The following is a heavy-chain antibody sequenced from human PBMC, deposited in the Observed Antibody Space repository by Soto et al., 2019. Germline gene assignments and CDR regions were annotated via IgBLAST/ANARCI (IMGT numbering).Heavy chain of an antibody. CDR3: ARVPGP. Sequence: SETLSLTYAVSGGSLSSGGYSWSWIRQPPGKGLEWIGYIYHSGSTYYSPSLKSRVTISVDRSKNQFSLKPSSVTAADTAVYYCARVPGPWGQGTLVTVSS. D-gene: IGHD3-10*01. J-gene: IGHJ5*02. V-gene: IGHV4-30-2*01. CDR1: GGSLSSGGYS. CDR2: IYHSGST.